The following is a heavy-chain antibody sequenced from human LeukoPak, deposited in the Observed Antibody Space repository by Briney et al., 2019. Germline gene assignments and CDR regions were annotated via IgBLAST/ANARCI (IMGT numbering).Heavy chain of an antibody. Sequence: PSQTLSLTCTVSGGSISNSTYCWNWIRQPAGKRLEWIGRIYSSGISMYNPSLRSRLIISTDTSKNQFSLRLSSVTAADTAVYYCATSTNHGTNSFRWFDPWGRGTLVTVSS. CDR3: ATSTNHGTNSFRWFDP. V-gene: IGHV4-61*02. J-gene: IGHJ5*02. D-gene: IGHD2-8*01. CDR1: GGSISNSTYC. CDR2: IYSSGIS.